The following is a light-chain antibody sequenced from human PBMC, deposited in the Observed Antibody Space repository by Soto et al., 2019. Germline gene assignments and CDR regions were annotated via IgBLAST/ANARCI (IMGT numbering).Light chain of an antibody. CDR1: QSVSNN. CDR3: HQYDNWPRT. CDR2: GAS. J-gene: IGKJ1*01. Sequence: EIGMTPSPATLSVSPEEGVTLSCRASQSVSNNLAWYQQRPGQAPRLLIYGASSRATGVPVRFTGSGFGTKFTLTIRSLQSEDFAVYYCHQYDNWPRTFGQGTKVDI. V-gene: IGKV3-15*01.